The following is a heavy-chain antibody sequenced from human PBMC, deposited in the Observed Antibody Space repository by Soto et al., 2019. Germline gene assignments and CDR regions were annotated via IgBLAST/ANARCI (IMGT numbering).Heavy chain of an antibody. D-gene: IGHD2-2*01. Sequence: QVQLVESGGGLVKPGGSLRLSCAASGFTFSDYYMSWIRQAPGKGLEWVSYISSSGSTIYYADSVKGRFTISRDNAKNSLYLQMNSLRAEDTAVYYCAWSYCSSTSCYLFWYFDLWGRGTLVTVSS. V-gene: IGHV3-11*01. CDR3: AWSYCSSTSCYLFWYFDL. J-gene: IGHJ2*01. CDR1: GFTFSDYY. CDR2: ISSSGSTI.